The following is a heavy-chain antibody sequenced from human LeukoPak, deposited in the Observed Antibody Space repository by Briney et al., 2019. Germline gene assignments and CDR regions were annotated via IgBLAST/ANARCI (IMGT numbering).Heavy chain of an antibody. CDR3: ARDVPAAKGVDAFDI. Sequence: PGGSLRLSCAASGFTFTNHWMHWVRQAPGKGLVWVSRIRPDGRETNHADSVKGRFTISRDNAKNTLYLQMNSLEAEDTAVYYCARDVPAAKGVDAFDIWGQGTMVTVSS. CDR1: GFTFTNHW. V-gene: IGHV3-74*01. J-gene: IGHJ3*02. D-gene: IGHD2-2*01. CDR2: IRPDGRET.